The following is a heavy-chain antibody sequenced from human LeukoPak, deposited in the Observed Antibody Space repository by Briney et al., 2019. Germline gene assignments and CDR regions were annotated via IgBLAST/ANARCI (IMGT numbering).Heavy chain of an antibody. V-gene: IGHV4-59*08. Sequence: SETLSLTCTVSGGPISGNYWSWVRQSPGKGLEWIGSIHYSGRTNYNPSLKSRVTISVDTSKKQFFLKLSPVTAGDTAAYYCARHGLGIAVAELDYWGQGTLVTVSS. D-gene: IGHD6-19*01. J-gene: IGHJ4*02. CDR2: IHYSGRT. CDR1: GGPISGNY. CDR3: ARHGLGIAVAELDY.